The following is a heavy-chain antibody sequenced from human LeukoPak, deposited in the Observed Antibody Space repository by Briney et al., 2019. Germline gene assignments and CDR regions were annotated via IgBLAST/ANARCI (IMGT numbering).Heavy chain of an antibody. CDR1: GFTFSAYW. J-gene: IGHJ4*02. CDR2: IIEGGDVK. V-gene: IGHV3-7*01. CDR3: ARVGKNGCDFDH. Sequence: PGASLRLSCAASGFTFSAYWMTWVRQAPGKGLAWVANIIEGGDVKYYADSVKGRFTISRDNTKNSLYMQLTSLRADDTAVYYCARVGKNGCDFDHWGQGILVTVSS. D-gene: IGHD5-12*01.